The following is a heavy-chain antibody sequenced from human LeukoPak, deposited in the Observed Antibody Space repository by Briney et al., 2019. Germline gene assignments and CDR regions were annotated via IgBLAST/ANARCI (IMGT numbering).Heavy chain of an antibody. D-gene: IGHD3-3*01. V-gene: IGHV4-61*02. CDR2: IYTSGST. J-gene: IGHJ4*02. Sequence: PSETLSLTCTVSGDSISSGAYYWSWIRQPAGKGLEWIGRIYTSGSTNYNPSLKSRVTISVDTSKNQFSLKLSSVTAADTAVYYCARGVFFWAYDFKPYDSHFDYWGQGTLVTVSS. CDR3: ARGVFFWAYDFKPYDSHFDY. CDR1: GDSISSGAYY.